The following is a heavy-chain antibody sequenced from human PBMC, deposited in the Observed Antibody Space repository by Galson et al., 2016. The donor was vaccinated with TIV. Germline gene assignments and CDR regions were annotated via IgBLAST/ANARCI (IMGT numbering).Heavy chain of an antibody. CDR3: ARSSWGPPLGHCLLTACYTAWYSDV. D-gene: IGHD2-15*01. CDR2: SNPNTGAT. J-gene: IGHJ2*01. V-gene: IGHV1-2*02. Sequence: SVKVSCKASGYGFTGYYMHWVRQAPGQGLEWMGWSNPNTGATKHEQKFQDRVTMTTDTSINTAFLELTRLRFDDTAVYYCARSSWGPPLGHCLLTACYTAWYSDVWGRGTLIIVSS. CDR1: GYGFTGYY.